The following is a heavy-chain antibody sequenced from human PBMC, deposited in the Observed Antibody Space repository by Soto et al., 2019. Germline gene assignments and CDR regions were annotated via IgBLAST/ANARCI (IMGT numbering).Heavy chain of an antibody. V-gene: IGHV4-59*01. D-gene: IGHD2-15*01. CDR1: GVSISSFY. CDR3: TRRQGSYLDQ. Sequence: SETLSLTCTVSGVSISSFYWSLVRQTPGKGLEWIGYISYSGSTNYNPSLNSRVTISVDTSKKQFSLKLTSVTTADTAVYYCTRRQGSYLDQWGQGTLVTVSS. J-gene: IGHJ4*02. CDR2: ISYSGST.